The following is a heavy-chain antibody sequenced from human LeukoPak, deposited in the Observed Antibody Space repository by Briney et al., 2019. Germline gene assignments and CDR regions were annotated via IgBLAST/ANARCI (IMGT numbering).Heavy chain of an antibody. CDR3: ARDYRAYCYYMDV. CDR2: IKQDGSEK. Sequence: GGSLRLSCAASGFTFSSYWMSWVRQAPGKGLEWVANIKQDGSEKYYVDSVKGRFTISRDNAKNSLYLQMNSLRAEDTAVYYCARDYRAYCYYMDVWGKGTTVIVSS. J-gene: IGHJ6*03. CDR1: GFTFSSYW. D-gene: IGHD3-16*02. V-gene: IGHV3-7*01.